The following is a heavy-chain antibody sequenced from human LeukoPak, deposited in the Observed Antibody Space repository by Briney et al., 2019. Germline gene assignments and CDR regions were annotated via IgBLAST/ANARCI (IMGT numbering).Heavy chain of an antibody. CDR1: GFTFSSYG. V-gene: IGHV3-30*18. CDR2: ISYDGSNK. Sequence: GESLRLSCAASGFTFSSYGMHWVRQAPGKGLEWVAVISYDGSNKYYADSVKGRFTISRDNSKNTLYLQMNSLRAEDTAVYYCAKSGEGIQLWLLLDYWGQGTLVTVSS. CDR3: AKSGEGIQLWLLLDY. J-gene: IGHJ4*02. D-gene: IGHD5-18*01.